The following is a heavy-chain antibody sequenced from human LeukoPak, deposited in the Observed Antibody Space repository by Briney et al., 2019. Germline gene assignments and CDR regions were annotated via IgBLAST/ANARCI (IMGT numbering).Heavy chain of an antibody. V-gene: IGHV1-24*01. J-gene: IGHJ3*02. CDR2: FDPEDGET. D-gene: IGHD6-19*01. CDR3: ARLPYSSGWYQALDAFDI. Sequence: WASVKVSCKVSGYTLTELSMHWVRQAPGKGLEWMGGFDPEDGETIYAQKFQGRVTMTEDTSTDTAYMALSSLRSEDTAVYYCARLPYSSGWYQALDAFDIWGQGTMVTVSS. CDR1: GYTLTELS.